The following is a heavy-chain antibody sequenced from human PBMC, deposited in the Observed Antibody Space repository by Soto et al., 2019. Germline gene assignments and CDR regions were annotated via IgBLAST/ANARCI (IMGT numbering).Heavy chain of an antibody. CDR1: GYSFTNYW. V-gene: IGHV5-51*01. CDR3: ARHGCSSAACYGGVDY. D-gene: IGHD2-2*01. CDR2: IYPGDSDT. Sequence: GESLKISCKASGYSFTNYWIGWVRQMPGKGLEWMWIIYPGDSDTRYSPSFQGQVTISVDKSITTAFLQWSSLKASDSAMYYCARHGCSSAACYGGVDYWGQGTPVTVSS. J-gene: IGHJ4*02.